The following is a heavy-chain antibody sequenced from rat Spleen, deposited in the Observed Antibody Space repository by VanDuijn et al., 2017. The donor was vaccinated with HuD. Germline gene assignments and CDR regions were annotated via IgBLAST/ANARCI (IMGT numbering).Heavy chain of an antibody. J-gene: IGHJ1*01. V-gene: IGHV5-29*01. CDR2: ISSDGSST. D-gene: IGHD2-1*01. CDR3: AGARYLRDWYFDF. CDR1: GFAFNDHF. Sequence: EVQLVESNGGLVQPGRSLKLSCAASGFAFNDHFMAWVRQAPTKGLEWVATISSDGSSTYYRDSVKGRFTISRDNAKNTLFLQMDSLRSEDTATYYCAGARYLRDWYFDFWGPGTMVAVSS.